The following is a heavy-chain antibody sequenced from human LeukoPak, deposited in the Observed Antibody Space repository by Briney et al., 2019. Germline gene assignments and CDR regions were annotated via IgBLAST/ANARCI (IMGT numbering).Heavy chain of an antibody. J-gene: IGHJ4*02. CDR3: ARDGSGSLPDY. CDR1: GFTFSSYS. D-gene: IGHD6-19*01. CDR2: ISSSSSYI. Sequence: GGSLRLSCAASGFTFSSYSMNWVRQAPGKGLEWVSSISSSSSYIYYADSVKGRFTISRDNAKNSLYLQMNSPRAEDTDVYYCARDGSGSLPDYWGQGTLVTVSS. V-gene: IGHV3-21*01.